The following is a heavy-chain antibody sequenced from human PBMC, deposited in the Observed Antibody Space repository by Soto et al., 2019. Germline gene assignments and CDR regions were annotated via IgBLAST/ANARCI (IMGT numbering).Heavy chain of an antibody. CDR3: ARPNFWSGYYTGHYYYYGMDV. CDR1: GGTFSSYA. CDR2: IIPIFGTA. Sequence: QVQLVQSGAEVKKPGSSVKVSCKASGGTFSSYAISWVRQAPGQGLEWMGGIIPIFGTANYAQKFQGRVTITADESTSTAYMELSSLRSEDTAVYYCARPNFWSGYYTGHYYYYGMDVWGQGTTVTVSS. D-gene: IGHD3-3*01. V-gene: IGHV1-69*01. J-gene: IGHJ6*02.